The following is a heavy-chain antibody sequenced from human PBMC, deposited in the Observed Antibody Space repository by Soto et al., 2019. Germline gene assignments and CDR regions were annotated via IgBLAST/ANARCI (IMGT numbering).Heavy chain of an antibody. Sequence: ASVKVSCKASGYMLISHYIHWVRQATGKGLEWMGFINPSGGSATLAQKFQGRVTMTRDTSTSTVYMELTILRSEDAAVYYCARDYLSSKLSLSYFDFWGQGTLVTVSS. D-gene: IGHD2-2*01. CDR1: GYMLISHY. CDR3: ARDYLSSKLSLSYFDF. CDR2: INPSGGSA. V-gene: IGHV1-46*01. J-gene: IGHJ4*02.